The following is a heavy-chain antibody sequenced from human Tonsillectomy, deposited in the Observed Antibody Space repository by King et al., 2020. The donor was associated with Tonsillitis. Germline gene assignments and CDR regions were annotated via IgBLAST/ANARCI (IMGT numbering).Heavy chain of an antibody. D-gene: IGHD6-6*01. CDR3: ARGEGSSSDLYYYGMDV. Sequence: VQLVESGAEVKKPGASVKVSCKASGYTFTGYYMHWVRQAPGQGLEWMGWIDPNNGDTNSAQKFQGRVTLTRDTSISTAYMELRRLRSDDTAVYYCARGEGSSSDLYYYGMDVWGQGTTVTVSS. CDR1: GYTFTGYY. CDR2: IDPNNGDT. J-gene: IGHJ6*02. V-gene: IGHV1-2*02.